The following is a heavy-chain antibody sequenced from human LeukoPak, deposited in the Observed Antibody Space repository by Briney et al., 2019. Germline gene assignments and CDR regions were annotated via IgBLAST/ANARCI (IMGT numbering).Heavy chain of an antibody. CDR2: ISGSGVT. CDR1: GFTFSTSA. V-gene: IGHV3-23*01. CDR3: AKEYDFWSGYPD. Sequence: GGSLRPSCAASGFTFSTSAMTWVRQAPGKGLEWVSGISGSGVTDYADSVKGRFTISRDNSKNTLYLQMNSLRAEDTAVYYCAKEYDFWSGYPDWGQRTLVTVSS. J-gene: IGHJ4*02. D-gene: IGHD3-3*01.